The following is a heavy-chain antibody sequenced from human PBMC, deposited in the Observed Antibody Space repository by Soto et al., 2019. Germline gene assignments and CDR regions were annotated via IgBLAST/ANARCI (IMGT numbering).Heavy chain of an antibody. Sequence: RASVKVSCKASGYTFTSYYMHWVRQAPGQGLEWMGIINPSGGSTSYAQKFQGRVTMTRDTSTSTVYMELSSLRSEDTAVYYCARERVGCSGGSCYSIFDYWGQGTLVTVSS. D-gene: IGHD2-15*01. CDR3: ARERVGCSGGSCYSIFDY. J-gene: IGHJ4*02. V-gene: IGHV1-46*01. CDR2: INPSGGST. CDR1: GYTFTSYY.